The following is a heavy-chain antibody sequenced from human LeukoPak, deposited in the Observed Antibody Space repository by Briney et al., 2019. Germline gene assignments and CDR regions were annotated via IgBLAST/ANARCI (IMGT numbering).Heavy chain of an antibody. V-gene: IGHV4-4*07. Sequence: SETLSLTCTASGGSIISSYFWSWIRQPAGKGLEWIGRIYNTGSTDFNPSLKSRVTMSVDTSKNQFSLKLSSVTAADTAVYYCAKYASGSLVVWGQGTLVTVSS. CDR1: GGSIISSYF. D-gene: IGHD3-10*01. CDR3: AKYASGSLVV. J-gene: IGHJ4*02. CDR2: IYNTGST.